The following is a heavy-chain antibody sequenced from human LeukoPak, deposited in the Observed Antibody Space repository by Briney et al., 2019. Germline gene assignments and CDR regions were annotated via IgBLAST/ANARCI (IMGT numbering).Heavy chain of an antibody. CDR3: ARGLVVVTASTPDAFDI. CDR1: GGSISSGDYY. D-gene: IGHD2-21*02. V-gene: IGHV4-30-4*01. CDR2: IYYSGST. Sequence: SQTLSLTCTVSGGSISSGDYYWSWICQPPGRGLEWIVYIYYSGSTYYNPSLKSRVTISVDTSKNQFSLKLSSVTAADTAVYYCARGLVVVTASTPDAFDIWGQGTMVTVSS. J-gene: IGHJ3*02.